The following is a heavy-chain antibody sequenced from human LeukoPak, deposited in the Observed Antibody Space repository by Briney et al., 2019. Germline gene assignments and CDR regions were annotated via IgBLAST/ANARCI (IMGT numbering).Heavy chain of an antibody. CDR3: ARGRIAVAGGGVRSWFDP. J-gene: IGHJ5*02. CDR1: GGSLGSGSYY. V-gene: IGHV4-61*02. CDR2: IYTSGST. D-gene: IGHD6-19*01. Sequence: PSQTLSLTCTVSGGSLGSGSYYWSWIRQPAGKGLEWIGRIYTSGSTNYNPSLKSRVTISVDTSKNQFSLKLSSVTAADTAVYYCARGRIAVAGGGVRSWFDPWGQGTLVTVSS.